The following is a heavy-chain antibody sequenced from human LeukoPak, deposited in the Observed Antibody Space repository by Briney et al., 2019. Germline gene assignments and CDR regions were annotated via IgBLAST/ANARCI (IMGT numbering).Heavy chain of an antibody. J-gene: IGHJ6*02. CDR2: INHSGST. CDR1: GGSFSGYY. D-gene: IGHD3-22*01. CDR3: ARGVDYYDSSGYYLGRGPYYYYGMDV. Sequence: SETLSLTCAVYGGSFSGYYWSWIRQPPGKGLEWIGEINHSGSTNYNPSLESRVTISVDTSKNQFSLKLSSVTAADTAVYYCARGVDYYDSSGYYLGRGPYYYYGMDVWGQGTTVTVSS. V-gene: IGHV4-34*01.